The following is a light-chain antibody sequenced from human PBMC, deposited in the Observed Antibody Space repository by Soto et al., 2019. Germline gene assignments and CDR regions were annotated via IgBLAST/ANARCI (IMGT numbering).Light chain of an antibody. CDR3: CSYADSHV. CDR1: SSDVGGYDF. CDR2: DVS. J-gene: IGLJ1*01. Sequence: QSALTQPRSVSGSPGQSVTISCTGTSSDVGGYDFVSWYQQHPGKAPKRIIYDVSKRPSGVPGRFSGSKSGDTASLTISGVQAEDEADYYCCSYADSHVFGTGTKVAV. V-gene: IGLV2-11*01.